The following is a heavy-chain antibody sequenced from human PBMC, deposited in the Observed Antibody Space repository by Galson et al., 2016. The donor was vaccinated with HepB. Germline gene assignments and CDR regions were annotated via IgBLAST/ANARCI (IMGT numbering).Heavy chain of an antibody. D-gene: IGHD2-15*01. V-gene: IGHV3-15*05. CDR3: TTCLRYVQYFDN. Sequence: SLRLSCAASGFTFGNACMSWVRQAPGKGLERVGRVQSKADGGTTDYAAPVKGRFTISRDDPKTTLYLQMNSLRIEDTAVYYCTTCLRYVQYFDNWGQGTLVTVSS. CDR2: VQSKADGGTT. CDR1: GFTFGNAC. J-gene: IGHJ4*02.